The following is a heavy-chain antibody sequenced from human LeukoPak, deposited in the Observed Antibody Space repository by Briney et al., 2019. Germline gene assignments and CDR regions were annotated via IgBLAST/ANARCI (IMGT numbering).Heavy chain of an antibody. Sequence: GGSLRLSCAASGFTFSSYSMNWVRQAPGKGLEWVSSISSGSSYIYYADSVKGRFTISRDNAKNSLYLQMNSLRAEDTAVYYCARDLSGSYYFDYWGQGTLVTVSS. D-gene: IGHD1-26*01. CDR2: ISSGSSYI. CDR3: ARDLSGSYYFDY. V-gene: IGHV3-21*01. J-gene: IGHJ4*02. CDR1: GFTFSSYS.